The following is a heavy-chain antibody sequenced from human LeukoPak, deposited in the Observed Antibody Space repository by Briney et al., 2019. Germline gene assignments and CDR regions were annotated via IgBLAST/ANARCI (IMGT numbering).Heavy chain of an antibody. CDR2: IYSGGST. D-gene: IGHD3-22*01. Sequence: GGSLRLSCVASGFTFDNYAMMWVRQAPGKGLEWVSVIYSGGSTYYADSVKGRFTISRDNSKNTLYLQMNSLRAEDTAVYYCARGGYDSSGYLIPWGQGTLVTVSS. CDR3: ARGGYDSSGYLIP. V-gene: IGHV3-53*01. CDR1: GFTFDNYA. J-gene: IGHJ4*02.